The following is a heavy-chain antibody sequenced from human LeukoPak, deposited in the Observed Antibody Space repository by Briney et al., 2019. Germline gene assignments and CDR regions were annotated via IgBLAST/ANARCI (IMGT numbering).Heavy chain of an antibody. J-gene: IGHJ4*02. CDR1: GGSISSGSYY. CDR2: IYTSGSP. CDR3: ARAKPLGYCSGGSCYRTHYFDY. V-gene: IGHV4-61*02. D-gene: IGHD2-15*01. Sequence: PSETLSLTCTVSGGSISSGSYYWSWIRQPAGKGLEWIGRIYTSGSPNYNPPLKSRVTISVDTSKNQFSLKLSSVTAADTAVYYCARAKPLGYCSGGSCYRTHYFDYWGQGTLVTVSS.